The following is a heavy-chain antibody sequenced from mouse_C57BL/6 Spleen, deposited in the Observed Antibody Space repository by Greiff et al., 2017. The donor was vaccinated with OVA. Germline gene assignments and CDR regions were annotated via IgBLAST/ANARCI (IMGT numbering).Heavy chain of an antibody. D-gene: IGHD1-1*01. CDR3: GMGGGDYYGSRGAWDAMDY. J-gene: IGHJ4*01. Sequence: EAGGGLVQPKGSLKLSCAASGFTFNTYAMHWVRQAPGKGLEWVARIRSKSSNYATYYADSVKDRFTISRDDSQSMLYLQMTNLNTDDTAMDFCGMGGGDYYGSRGAWDAMDYWGQGTSVTVSA. V-gene: IGHV10-3*01. CDR2: IRSKSSNYAT. CDR1: GFTFNTYA.